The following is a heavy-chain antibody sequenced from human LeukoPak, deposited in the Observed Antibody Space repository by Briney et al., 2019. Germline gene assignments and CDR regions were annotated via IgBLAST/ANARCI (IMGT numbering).Heavy chain of an antibody. CDR3: AKGRGYCTGGSCYSDY. CDR2: ISGSDCST. J-gene: IGHJ4*02. D-gene: IGHD2-15*01. V-gene: IGHV3-23*01. CDR1: GFTLSHYA. Sequence: SLRLSYTPSGFTLSHYAMRWVRPAPAKGLEWVSTISGSDCSTCYANSVKGRFTISRDNAKNTLYLQMNGLRVEDTAIYDCAKGRGYCTGGSCYSDYWGQGTLVTVSS.